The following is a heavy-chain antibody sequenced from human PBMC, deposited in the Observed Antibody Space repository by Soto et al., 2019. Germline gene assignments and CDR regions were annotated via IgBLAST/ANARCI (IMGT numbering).Heavy chain of an antibody. J-gene: IGHJ3*02. V-gene: IGHV4-30-4*01. D-gene: IGHD3-16*02. CDR1: GGSISSGDYY. CDR3: ARAHSGGVRLGELSLYCDAFDI. Sequence: QVQLQESGPGLVKPSQTLSLTCTVSGGSISSGDYYWGWIRQPPGKGLEWLGYIYYSGSTYYNPSLKSRVTISVDTSKNQFSRKLSSVTAADTAVYYCARAHSGGVRLGELSLYCDAFDIWGQGRMVTVSS. CDR2: IYYSGST.